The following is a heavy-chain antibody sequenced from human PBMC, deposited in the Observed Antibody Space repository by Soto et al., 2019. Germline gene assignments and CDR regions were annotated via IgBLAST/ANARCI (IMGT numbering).Heavy chain of an antibody. CDR2: ISWDGDTT. Sequence: EVYLVESGGDVVQPGGSLRLSCAASGFTFDDHNIHWVRQAPVKGLQWVCLISWDGDTTYYTDSVKGRFTVSRDNSKNSVYLQMDALTPEDTAFYYCASSQGDYWGQGTLVTVSS. CDR3: ASSQGDY. J-gene: IGHJ4*02. V-gene: IGHV3-43*01. CDR1: GFTFDDHN.